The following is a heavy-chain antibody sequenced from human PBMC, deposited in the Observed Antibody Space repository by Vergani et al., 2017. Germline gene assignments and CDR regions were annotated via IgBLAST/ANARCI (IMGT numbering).Heavy chain of an antibody. Sequence: QVQLQQWGAGLLKPSETLSLTCGVYGGSFSGYYWSWIRQSPGKGLEWIGEINHSGSTNYNPSLKSRVTISVDTSKNQFSLKLSSVTAADTAVYYCARKVVTRFDPWGQGTLVTVSS. CDR2: INHSGST. J-gene: IGHJ5*02. V-gene: IGHV4-34*01. CDR1: GGSFSGYY. CDR3: ARKVVTRFDP. D-gene: IGHD4-23*01.